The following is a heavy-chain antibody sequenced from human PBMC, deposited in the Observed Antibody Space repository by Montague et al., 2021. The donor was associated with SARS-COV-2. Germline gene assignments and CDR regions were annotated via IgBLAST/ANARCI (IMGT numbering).Heavy chain of an antibody. CDR2: XDWDDDK. D-gene: IGHD5-24*01. V-gene: IGHV2-70*11. CDR1: GFSLSTSGIC. Sequence: PVLVKPTQTLTLTCTFSGFSLSTSGICVRWIRQTRGKALEWVARXDWDDDKNYSTSLKTRLTISKDTSKNQVVLTMTNMDPVDTATYYCARYTDGYNYPSQACFDSWGQGTLVTVSS. J-gene: IGHJ4*02. CDR3: ARYTDGYNYPSQACFDS.